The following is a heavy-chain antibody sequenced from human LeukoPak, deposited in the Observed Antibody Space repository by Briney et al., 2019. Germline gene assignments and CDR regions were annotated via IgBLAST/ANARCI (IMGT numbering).Heavy chain of an antibody. V-gene: IGHV3-7*01. D-gene: IGHD2-15*01. CDR3: ARDASLYCSGNDCYWAFDR. J-gene: IGHJ5*02. Sequence: PSETLSLTCAVYGGSFSGYYWSWIRQPPGKGLEWVANIKQDESKRYYVDSVKGQFTISRDNAKNSLYLQINSLSAEDTAVYYCARDASLYCSGNDCYWAFDRWGQGTLVTVSS. CDR1: GGSFSGYY. CDR2: IKQDESKR.